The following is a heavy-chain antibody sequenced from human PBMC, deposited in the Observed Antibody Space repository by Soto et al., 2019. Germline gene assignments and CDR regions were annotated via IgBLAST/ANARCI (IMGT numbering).Heavy chain of an antibody. CDR1: GGSISSGGYY. CDR3: ARDKDYGDYGYYYYGMDV. Sequence: QVQLQESGPGLVKPSQTLSLTCTVPGGSISSGGYYWSWIRQHPGKGLEWIGYIYYSGSTYYNPSLKSRVTISVDTSKNQFSLKLSSVTAADTAVYYCARDKDYGDYGYYYYGMDVWGQGTTVTVSS. J-gene: IGHJ6*02. CDR2: IYYSGST. D-gene: IGHD4-17*01. V-gene: IGHV4-31*03.